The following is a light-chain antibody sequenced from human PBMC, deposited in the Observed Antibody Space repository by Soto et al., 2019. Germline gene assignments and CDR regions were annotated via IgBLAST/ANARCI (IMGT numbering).Light chain of an antibody. CDR2: GAS. V-gene: IGKV3-20*01. CDR3: QHCDYLPI. CDR1: QSVSSSY. Sequence: EIVLTQSPGTLSLSPGERATLSCRASQSVSSSYLAWYQQKPGQAPRLLIYGASSRATGIPDRFSGSGSGTDFTLTISRLEPEDFAVYYCQHCDYLPIFGPGTTVDF. J-gene: IGKJ3*01.